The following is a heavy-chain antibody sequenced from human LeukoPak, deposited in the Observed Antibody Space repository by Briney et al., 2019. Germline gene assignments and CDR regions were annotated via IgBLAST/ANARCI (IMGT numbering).Heavy chain of an antibody. CDR1: GFTFSSYA. D-gene: IGHD6-13*01. CDR2: ISGSGGST. J-gene: IGHJ4*02. V-gene: IGHV3-23*01. Sequence: GGSLRLSCAASGFTFSSYAMSWVRQAPGKGLEWVSAISGSGGSTYYADSVKGRFTISRDNSKNTLYLQMNSLRAEDTAVYYCARAGYIAAAGDQVISFDYWGQGTLVTVSS. CDR3: ARAGYIAAAGDQVISFDY.